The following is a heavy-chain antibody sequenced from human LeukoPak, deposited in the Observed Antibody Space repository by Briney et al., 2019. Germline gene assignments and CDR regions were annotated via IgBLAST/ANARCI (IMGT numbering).Heavy chain of an antibody. CDR3: ARSHIVVVPAGRGSRYFYMDV. J-gene: IGHJ6*03. D-gene: IGHD2-2*01. Sequence: SETLSLTCAVSGYSMRSGYYWGWIRLAPGKGLEWIGSIYHSGSTYYNLSLRRRVIMSVDTSKNQFSLKVNSVTAADTAIYYCARSHIVVVPAGRGSRYFYMDVWGRGTTVAVSS. CDR1: GYSMRSGYY. CDR2: IYHSGST. V-gene: IGHV4-38-2*01.